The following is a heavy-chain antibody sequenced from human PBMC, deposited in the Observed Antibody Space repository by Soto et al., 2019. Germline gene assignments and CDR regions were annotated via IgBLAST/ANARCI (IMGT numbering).Heavy chain of an antibody. J-gene: IGHJ1*01. D-gene: IGHD3-22*01. CDR3: AKEDSYYDSSGYYLEYFHH. V-gene: IGHV3-23*01. CDR2: ISGSGGST. Sequence: GGSLRLSCAASGFTFSSYAMTWVRQAPGKGLEWVSIISGSGGSTYYADSVKGRFTISRDNSKNTQYLQMNSLRADDTAVYYCAKEDSYYDSSGYYLEYFHHWGQGTLVTVSS. CDR1: GFTFSSYA.